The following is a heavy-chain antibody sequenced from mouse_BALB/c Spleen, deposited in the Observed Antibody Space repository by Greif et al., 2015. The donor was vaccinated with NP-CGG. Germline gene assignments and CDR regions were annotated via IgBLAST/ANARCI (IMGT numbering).Heavy chain of an antibody. V-gene: IGHV1S22*01. J-gene: IGHJ3*01. CDR3: TRRVMITAAWFAY. D-gene: IGHD2-4*01. Sequence: LQQSGSELVRPGASVKLSCKASGYTFASYWMHWVKQRPGQGLEWIGNIYPGSGSTNYDEKFKSKATLTVDTSSSTAYMQLSSLTSEDSAVYYCTRRVMITAAWFAYWGQGTLVTVSA. CDR2: IYPGSGST. CDR1: GYTFASYW.